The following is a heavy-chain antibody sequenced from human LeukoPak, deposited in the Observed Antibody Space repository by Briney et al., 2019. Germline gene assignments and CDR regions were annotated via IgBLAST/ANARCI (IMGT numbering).Heavy chain of an antibody. J-gene: IGHJ6*03. D-gene: IGHD5-18*01. CDR1: GGSISSYY. Sequence: PSETLSLTCTVSGGSISSYYWSWIRQPPGKGLEWIGYIYYSGSTNYNPSLKSRVTISVDTSKNQFSLKLSSVTAADTAVCYCARHGRYSYGYGAWYYYYYMDVWGKGTTVTVSS. V-gene: IGHV4-59*01. CDR3: ARHGRYSYGYGAWYYYYYMDV. CDR2: IYYSGST.